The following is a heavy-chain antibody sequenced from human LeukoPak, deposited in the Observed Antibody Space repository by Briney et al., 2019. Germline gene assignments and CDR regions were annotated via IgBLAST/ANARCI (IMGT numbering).Heavy chain of an antibody. CDR2: ISSSGSTI. CDR3: ATGSGSYWKPSDY. Sequence: PGGSLRLSCAASGFTFSSYEMNWVRQAPGKGLEWVSYISSSGSTIYYADSVKGRFTISRDNSKNTLYLQMNSLRAEDTAVYYCATGSGSYWKPSDYWGQGTLVTVSS. V-gene: IGHV3-48*03. D-gene: IGHD3-10*01. J-gene: IGHJ4*02. CDR1: GFTFSSYE.